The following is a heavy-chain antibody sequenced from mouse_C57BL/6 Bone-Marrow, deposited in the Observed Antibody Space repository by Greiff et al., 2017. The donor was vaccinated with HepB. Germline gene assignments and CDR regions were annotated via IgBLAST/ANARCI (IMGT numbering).Heavy chain of an antibody. CDR1: GYAFSSSW. D-gene: IGHD1-1*01. CDR3: ADYGSSYRGWFAY. V-gene: IGHV1-82*01. J-gene: IGHJ3*01. CDR2: IYPGDGDT. Sequence: QVQLQQSGPELVKPGASVKISCKASGYAFSSSWMNWVKQRPGKGLEWIGRIYPGDGDTNYNGKFKGKATLTADKSSSTAYMQLSSLTSEDSAVYFCADYGSSYRGWFAYWGQGTLVTVSA.